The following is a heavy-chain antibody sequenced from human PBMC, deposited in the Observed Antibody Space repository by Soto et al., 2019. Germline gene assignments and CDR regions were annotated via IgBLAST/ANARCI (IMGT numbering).Heavy chain of an antibody. CDR2: IYPSDSDT. D-gene: IGHD3-22*01. Sequence: GESLKISCEGSGYSFTTSWIGWVRQMPGKGLEWIGIIYPSDSDTRYSPSFQGQVTISAEESINTAYLQWSSLKASDTAMYYCARLVWYYYDSSGYYGYYFDHWGQGAQVTVSS. J-gene: IGHJ4*02. CDR1: GYSFTTSW. CDR3: ARLVWYYYDSSGYYGYYFDH. V-gene: IGHV5-51*01.